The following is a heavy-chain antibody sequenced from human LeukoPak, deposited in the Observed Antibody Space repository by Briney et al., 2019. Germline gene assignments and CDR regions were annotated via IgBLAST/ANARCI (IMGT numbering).Heavy chain of an antibody. J-gene: IGHJ6*02. V-gene: IGHV4-31*03. CDR1: GGSISSGGYY. D-gene: IGHD3-22*01. CDR2: IYYSGST. Sequence: SQTLSLTCTVSGGSISSGGYYWSWIRQHPGKGLEWIGYIYYSGSTYYNPSLKSRVTISVDTSKNHFSLKLSSVTAADTAVYYCARVYDSSGYYRANPKNYYYYGMDVWGQGTTVTVSS. CDR3: ARVYDSSGYYRANPKNYYYYGMDV.